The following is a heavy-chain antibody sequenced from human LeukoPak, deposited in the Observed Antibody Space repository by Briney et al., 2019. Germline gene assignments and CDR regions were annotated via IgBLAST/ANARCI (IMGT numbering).Heavy chain of an antibody. D-gene: IGHD4-23*01. J-gene: IGHJ3*02. Sequence: GGSLRLSCAASGFTFSTYWMHWVRQVPGKGVVWGSRICPDGSSTTYADYVKGRFTISRDNAKNTLFLQLNSLSAEDTAVYYCARDKYGGNSNAFDIWGQGTLVSVSS. CDR1: GFTFSTYW. CDR2: ICPDGSST. V-gene: IGHV3-74*01. CDR3: ARDKYGGNSNAFDI.